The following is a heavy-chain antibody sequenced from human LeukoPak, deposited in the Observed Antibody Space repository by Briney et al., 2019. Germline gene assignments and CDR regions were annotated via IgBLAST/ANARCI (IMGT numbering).Heavy chain of an antibody. CDR1: GYTFTSYG. V-gene: IGHV1-18*01. D-gene: IGHD2-2*01. CDR2: ISAYNGNT. J-gene: IGHJ3*02. Sequence: ASVKVSCKASGYTFTSYGISWVRQAPGQGLEWMGWISAYNGNTNYAQKIQGRVTMTTDTSTSTAYMELRSLRSDDTAVYYCARGFVVVPAANAFDIWGQGTMVTVSS. CDR3: ARGFVVVPAANAFDI.